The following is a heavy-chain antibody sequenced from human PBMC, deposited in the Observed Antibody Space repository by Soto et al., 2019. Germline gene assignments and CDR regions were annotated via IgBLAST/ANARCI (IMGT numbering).Heavy chain of an antibody. CDR2: IYYSGST. Sequence: SETLSLSCTVSGGSISSYYWSWIRQPPGKGLEWIAYIYYSGSTNYNPSLKSRVTILVDTSKNQFSLKLNSVTAADTAVYYCARHAVQLERRLFDYWGQGTLVTVSS. CDR1: GGSISSYY. J-gene: IGHJ4*02. D-gene: IGHD1-1*01. V-gene: IGHV4-59*08. CDR3: ARHAVQLERRLFDY.